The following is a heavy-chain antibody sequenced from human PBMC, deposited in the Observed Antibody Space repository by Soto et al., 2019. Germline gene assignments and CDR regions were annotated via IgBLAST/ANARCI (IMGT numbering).Heavy chain of an antibody. CDR1: GFTFSTYD. Sequence: QVRLVESGGGVVQPGGSLRSYCAASGFTFSTYDMHWVRQAPGNGLECVAVIRNGVSNEYYADSVKGPFTISRDNSNDTLYLQMSSLRAEEKAVYYCATRVSGQIIVPPAVMSFDFWGQGTLVTVSS. D-gene: IGHD2-2*01. CDR3: ATRVSGQIIVPPAVMSFDF. CDR2: IRNGVSNE. V-gene: IGHV3-30*02. J-gene: IGHJ4*02.